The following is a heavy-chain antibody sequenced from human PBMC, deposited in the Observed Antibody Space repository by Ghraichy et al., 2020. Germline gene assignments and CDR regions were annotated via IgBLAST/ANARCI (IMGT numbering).Heavy chain of an antibody. Sequence: SETLSLTCAVYGGSFSGYYWSWIRQPPGKGLEWIGEINHSGSTNYNPSLKSRVTISVDTSKNQFSLKLSPVTAADTAVYYCARDRKGNWNDVIDYWGQGTLVTVSS. J-gene: IGHJ4*02. CDR1: GGSFSGYY. CDR3: ARDRKGNWNDVIDY. V-gene: IGHV4-34*01. D-gene: IGHD1-20*01. CDR2: INHSGST.